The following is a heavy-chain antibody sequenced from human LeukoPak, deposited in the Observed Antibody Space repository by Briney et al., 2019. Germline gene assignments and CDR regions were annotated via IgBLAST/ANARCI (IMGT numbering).Heavy chain of an antibody. CDR1: CGSISSYY. CDR2: IYYSGST. Sequence: SETLSLTCTVSCGSISSYYWSWIRQPPGKGLEWIGYIYYSGSTNYNPSLKSRVTISVDTSRNQFSLKLSSVTAADTAVYYCARAGYSSGWYYFDYWGQGTLVTVSS. J-gene: IGHJ4*02. D-gene: IGHD6-19*01. V-gene: IGHV4-59*01. CDR3: ARAGYSSGWYYFDY.